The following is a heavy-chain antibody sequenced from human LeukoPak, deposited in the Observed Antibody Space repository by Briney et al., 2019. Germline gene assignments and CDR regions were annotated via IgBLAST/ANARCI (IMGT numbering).Heavy chain of an antibody. CDR2: IWYDGSNK. V-gene: IGHV3-33*01. CDR3: ARHGYNYGFDY. CDR1: GFTFSNYD. Sequence: GGSLRLSCAASGFTFSNYDVHWVRQAPGKGLEWVAVIWYDGSNKYYVDSVKGRFTISRDISKNTLYLQMHSLSAEDTAVYYCARHGYNYGFDYWGQGTLVTVSS. D-gene: IGHD5-24*01. J-gene: IGHJ4*02.